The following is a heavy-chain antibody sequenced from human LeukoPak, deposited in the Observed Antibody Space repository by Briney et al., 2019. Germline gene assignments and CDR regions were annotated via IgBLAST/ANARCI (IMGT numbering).Heavy chain of an antibody. CDR1: GFTFSSYS. J-gene: IGHJ4*02. CDR3: ATGGYSYARGYFDY. V-gene: IGHV3-48*04. CDR2: ISSSGSTI. Sequence: GGSLRLSCAASGFTFSSYSMNWVRQAPGKGLEWVSYISSSGSTIYYADSVKGRFTISRDNAKNSLYLQMNSLRAEDTAVYYCATGGYSYARGYFDYWGQGTLVTVSS. D-gene: IGHD5-18*01.